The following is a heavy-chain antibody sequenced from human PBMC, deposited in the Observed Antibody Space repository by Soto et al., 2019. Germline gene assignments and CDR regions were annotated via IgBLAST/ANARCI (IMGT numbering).Heavy chain of an antibody. J-gene: IGHJ4*02. D-gene: IGHD6-19*01. CDR1: GFTFSDYY. Sequence: QVQVVESGGGLVKPGGSLRLSCAASGFTFSDYYMSWIRQAPGKGLEWISYISGGGRPISYADSVKGRFTISRDNAKNSLYLQMDSLTDEDTAVYYCARDLGWAFDSWGQGTLVTVSS. CDR3: ARDLGWAFDS. V-gene: IGHV3-11*04. CDR2: ISGGGRPI.